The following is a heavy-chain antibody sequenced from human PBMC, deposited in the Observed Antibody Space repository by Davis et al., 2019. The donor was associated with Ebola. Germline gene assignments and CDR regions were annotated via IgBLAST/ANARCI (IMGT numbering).Heavy chain of an antibody. D-gene: IGHD2-2*02. Sequence: ASVKVSCKSSGYTFTSFGISWVRQAPGQGLEWMGWISAYNGNTNYAQNLQGRVTLTTDTSTNTAYMELRSLRSDDTAVYYCARDVGYCSGTSCYKGVDHWGQGTLVTVST. CDR2: ISAYNGNT. CDR3: ARDVGYCSGTSCYKGVDH. CDR1: GYTFTSFG. J-gene: IGHJ4*02. V-gene: IGHV1-18*01.